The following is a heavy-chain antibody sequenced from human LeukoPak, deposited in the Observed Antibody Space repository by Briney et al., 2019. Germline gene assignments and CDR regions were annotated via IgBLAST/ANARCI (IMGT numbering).Heavy chain of an antibody. CDR2: INHSGST. V-gene: IGHV4-34*01. D-gene: IGHD5-12*01. CDR1: GGSFSGYY. Sequence: SETLSLTCAVYGGSFSGYYWSWIRQPPGKGLEWIGEINHSGSTNYNPSLKSRVTISVDTSKNQSSLKLSSVTAADTAVYYCARLKGGYSGYDSRYYFDYWGQGTLVTVSS. J-gene: IGHJ4*02. CDR3: ARLKGGYSGYDSRYYFDY.